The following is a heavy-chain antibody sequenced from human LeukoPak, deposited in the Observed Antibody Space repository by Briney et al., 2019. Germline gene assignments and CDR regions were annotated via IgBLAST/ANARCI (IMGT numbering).Heavy chain of an antibody. Sequence: GGSLRLSCAASGFTFSSYGMHWVRQAPGKGLEWVSFIRYDGSNKYYADSVKGRFTISRDNSKNTLYLEMNSLRAEDTAVYYCAKGRGDTPMINNPFKVTRTEPYYYMDVWGKGTTVTVSS. CDR1: GFTFSSYG. D-gene: IGHD5-18*01. CDR2: IRYDGSNK. J-gene: IGHJ6*03. CDR3: AKGRGDTPMINNPFKVTRTEPYYYMDV. V-gene: IGHV3-30*02.